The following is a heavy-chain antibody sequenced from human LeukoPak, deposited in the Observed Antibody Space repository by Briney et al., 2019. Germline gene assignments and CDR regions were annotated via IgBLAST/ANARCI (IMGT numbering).Heavy chain of an antibody. CDR1: GGSFSGYY. J-gene: IGHJ4*02. D-gene: IGHD3-10*01. Sequence: SETLSLTCAVYGGSFSGYYWSLIRQPPGKGLEWIGEINHSGSTNYNPSLKSRVTISVDTSKNQFSLKLSSVTAADTAVYYCARGTWFVSYFDYWGQGTLVTASS. CDR2: INHSGST. V-gene: IGHV4-34*01. CDR3: ARGTWFVSYFDY.